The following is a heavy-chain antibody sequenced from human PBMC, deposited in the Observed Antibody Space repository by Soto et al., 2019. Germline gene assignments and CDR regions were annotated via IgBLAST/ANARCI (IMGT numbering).Heavy chain of an antibody. D-gene: IGHD1-26*01. CDR2: IYPGDSDT. CDR3: ARLASPVGYYYGMDV. J-gene: IGHJ6*02. V-gene: IGHV5-51*01. Sequence: PGESLKISCKGSGYSFTSYWIGSVRQMPGKGLEWMGIIYPGDSDTRYSPSFQGQVTISADKSISTAYLQWSSLKASDTAMYYCARLASPVGYYYGMDVWGQGTTVTVSS. CDR1: GYSFTSYW.